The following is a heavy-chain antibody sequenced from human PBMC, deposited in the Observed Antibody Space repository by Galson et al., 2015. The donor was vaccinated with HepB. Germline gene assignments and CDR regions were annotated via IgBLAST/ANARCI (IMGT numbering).Heavy chain of an antibody. Sequence: SLRLSCAASGFTFSSYAMSWVRQAPGKGLEWVSTIGETAGDTVYADSVKGRFTISRDTSKNTVYLEMSSLRADDTAVYFCAKTGRPVSHYFDYWGHGTLVTVSS. CDR3: AKTGRPVSHYFDY. D-gene: IGHD2/OR15-2a*01. J-gene: IGHJ4*01. CDR2: IGETAGDT. V-gene: IGHV3-23*01. CDR1: GFTFSSYA.